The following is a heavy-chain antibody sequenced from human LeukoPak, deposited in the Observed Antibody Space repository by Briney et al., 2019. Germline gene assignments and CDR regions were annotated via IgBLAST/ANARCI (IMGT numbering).Heavy chain of an antibody. CDR2: IYYSGST. CDR1: GGSISSYY. D-gene: IGHD5-12*01. V-gene: IGHV4-59*12. Sequence: SETLSLTCTVSGGSISSYYWSWIRQPPGKGLEWIGYIYYSGSTNYNPSLKSRVTISVDRSKNQFSLKLSSVTPEDTAVYYCARGYSGYDFGGVYYYYGMDVWGQGTTVTVSS. CDR3: ARGYSGYDFGGVYYYYGMDV. J-gene: IGHJ6*02.